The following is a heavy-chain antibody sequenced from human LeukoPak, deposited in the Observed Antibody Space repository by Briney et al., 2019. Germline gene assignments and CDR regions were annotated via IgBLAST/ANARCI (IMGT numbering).Heavy chain of an antibody. D-gene: IGHD3-22*01. V-gene: IGHV4-34*01. Sequence: PSETLSLTCAVYGGSLSGYYWSWTRQPPGKGLEWIGEINHSGSANSNPSLKSRVTISVDTSTTPNQFSLRLSSVTAADTAIYYCARTYYYDRSDYYAIDYWGQGTLVTVSS. CDR1: GGSLSGYY. CDR2: INHSGSA. J-gene: IGHJ4*02. CDR3: ARTYYYDRSDYYAIDY.